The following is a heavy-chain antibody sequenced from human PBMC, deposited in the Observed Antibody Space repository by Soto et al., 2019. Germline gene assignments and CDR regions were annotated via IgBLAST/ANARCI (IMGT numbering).Heavy chain of an antibody. CDR2: IYYSGST. J-gene: IGHJ4*02. CDR1: GGSISSSSYY. CDR3: ARRKDYYDSSGYPDYFDY. V-gene: IGHV4-39*01. D-gene: IGHD3-22*01. Sequence: SETLSLTCTVSGGSISSSSYYWGWIRQPPGKGLEWIGSIYYSGSTYYNPSLKSRVTISVDTSKTQFSLKLSSVTAADTAVYYCARRKDYYDSSGYPDYFDYWGQGTLVTVSS.